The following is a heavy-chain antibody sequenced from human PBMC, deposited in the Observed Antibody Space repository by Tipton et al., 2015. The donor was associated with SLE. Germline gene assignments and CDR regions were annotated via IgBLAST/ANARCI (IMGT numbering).Heavy chain of an antibody. Sequence: TLSLTCTVSGGSISSSSYYWGSIRQPPGKGLEWIGSIYYSGSTNYNPSLKSRVTISVDTSKNQFSLKLSPVTAADTAVYYCAVTYYDFWSGYPFDYWGQGTLVTVSS. CDR3: AVTYYDFWSGYPFDY. J-gene: IGHJ4*02. CDR1: GGSISSSSYY. CDR2: IYYSGST. V-gene: IGHV4-39*07. D-gene: IGHD3-3*01.